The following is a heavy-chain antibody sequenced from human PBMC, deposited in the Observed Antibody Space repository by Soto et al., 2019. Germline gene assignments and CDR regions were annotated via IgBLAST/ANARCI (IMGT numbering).Heavy chain of an antibody. J-gene: IGHJ4*02. CDR3: ARDSETWGYYDSSGYYPYYFDY. CDR2: ISSSSSTI. Sequence: EVQLVESGGGLVQPGGSLRLSCAASGFTFSSYSMNWVRQAPGKGLEWVSYISSSSSTIYYADSVKGRFTISRDNAKNSLYLQMNSLRDEDTAVYYCARDSETWGYYDSSGYYPYYFDYWGQGTLVTVSS. CDR1: GFTFSSYS. D-gene: IGHD3-22*01. V-gene: IGHV3-48*02.